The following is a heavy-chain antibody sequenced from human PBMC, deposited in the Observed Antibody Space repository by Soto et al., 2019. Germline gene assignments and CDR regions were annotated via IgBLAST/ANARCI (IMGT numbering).Heavy chain of an antibody. V-gene: IGHV3-11*01. J-gene: IGHJ6*02. CDR3: AKGHVQDIVVVVAAQATMDV. CDR1: GFTFSDYY. Sequence: GGSLRLSCAASGFTFSDYYMSWIRQAPGKGLEWVSYISSSGSTIYYADSVKGRFTISRDNAKNSLYLQMNSLRAEDTAVYYCAKGHVQDIVVVVAAQATMDVWGQGTTVTVSS. D-gene: IGHD2-15*01. CDR2: ISSSGSTI.